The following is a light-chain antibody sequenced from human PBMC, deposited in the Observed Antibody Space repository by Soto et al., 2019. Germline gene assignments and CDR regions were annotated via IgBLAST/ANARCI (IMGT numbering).Light chain of an antibody. Sequence: DIQVTQSPSSLSASVGDSVTITCRTSQSITRYLNWYQQKPGKAPTLLIYSASTWQSGVPSRFSGSGSGTDFTLTISSLQPEDFAAYYCQQSYSSPPLSFGGGTKVEIK. CDR1: QSITRY. V-gene: IGKV1-39*01. J-gene: IGKJ4*01. CDR2: SAS. CDR3: QQSYSSPPLS.